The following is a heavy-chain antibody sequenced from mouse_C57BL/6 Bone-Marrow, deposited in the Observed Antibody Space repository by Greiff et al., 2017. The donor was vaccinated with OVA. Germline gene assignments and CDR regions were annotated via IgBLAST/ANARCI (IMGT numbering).Heavy chain of an antibody. J-gene: IGHJ2*01. CDR2: INPYNGGT. Sequence: EVKLMESGPVLVKPGASVKMSCKASGYTFTDYYMNWVKPSHGKSLEWIGVINPYNGGTSYNQKFKGKATLTVDKSSSTAYMELNSLTSEDSAVYYCARGGYYPYYFDYWGQGTTLTVSS. CDR3: ARGGYYPYYFDY. D-gene: IGHD2-3*01. V-gene: IGHV1-19*01. CDR1: GYTFTDYY.